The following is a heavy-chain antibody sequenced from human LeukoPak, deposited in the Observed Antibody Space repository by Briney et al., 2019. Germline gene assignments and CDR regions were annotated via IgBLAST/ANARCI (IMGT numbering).Heavy chain of an antibody. Sequence: LTGGSLRLSCAASGFTFSSYAMSWVRQAPGKGLEWVSAISGSGGSAYYADSVKGRFTISRDNSKNTLYLQMNSLRAEDTAVYYCAKGALSTSWFGMRFDPWGQGTLVTVSS. D-gene: IGHD2-2*01. CDR3: AKGALSTSWFGMRFDP. CDR2: ISGSGGSA. V-gene: IGHV3-23*01. CDR1: GFTFSSYA. J-gene: IGHJ5*02.